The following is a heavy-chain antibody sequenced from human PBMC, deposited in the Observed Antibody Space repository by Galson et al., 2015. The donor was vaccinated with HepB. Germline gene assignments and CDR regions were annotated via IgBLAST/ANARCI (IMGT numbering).Heavy chain of an antibody. V-gene: IGHV3-30*03. D-gene: IGHD5-18*01. Sequence: SLRLSCAASGFTFSSYGMHWVRQAPGKGLEWVAVISYDGSNKYYADSVKGRFTISRDNSKNTLYLQMNSLRAEDTAVYYCATSQGSYGSTSPDYWGQGTLVTVSS. J-gene: IGHJ4*02. CDR2: ISYDGSNK. CDR1: GFTFSSYG. CDR3: ATSQGSYGSTSPDY.